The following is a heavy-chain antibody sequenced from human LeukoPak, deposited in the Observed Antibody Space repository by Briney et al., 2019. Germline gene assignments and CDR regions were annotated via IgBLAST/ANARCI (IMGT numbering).Heavy chain of an antibody. D-gene: IGHD6-19*01. CDR2: IKPDGSEK. J-gene: IGHJ4*02. CDR1: GFTFSTYA. CDR3: ARERPYSSGWVERENQGPFDY. Sequence: QAGGSLRLSCAASGFTFSTYAMSWVRQAPGKGLEWVANIKPDGSEKYFVDSVKGRFTISRDNTKNSLYLQVNSLRAEDTAVYYCARERPYSSGWVERENQGPFDYWGQGTLVTVSS. V-gene: IGHV3-7*03.